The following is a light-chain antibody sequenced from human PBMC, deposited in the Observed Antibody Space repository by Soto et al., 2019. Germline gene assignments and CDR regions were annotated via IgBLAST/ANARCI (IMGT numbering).Light chain of an antibody. CDR3: GTWESSLSAGV. J-gene: IGLJ2*01. CDR1: SSNIGNNY. V-gene: IGLV1-51*01. CDR2: DNN. Sequence: QSVLTQPPSVSAAPGQKVTISCSGSSSNIGNNYVSWDQQLPGTAPKLLIYDNNKRPSGIPDRFSGSKSGTSTTLGITGLQTGDEAEYYCGTWESSLSAGVFGGGTKLTVL.